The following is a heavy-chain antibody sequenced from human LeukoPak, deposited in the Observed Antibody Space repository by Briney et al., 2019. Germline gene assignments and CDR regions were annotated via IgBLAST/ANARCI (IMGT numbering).Heavy chain of an antibody. V-gene: IGHV3-7*03. CDR2: IKQDGSEK. CDR1: GFTFSSYW. CDR3: AKDISRGAVAGSDFDY. J-gene: IGHJ4*02. Sequence: GGSLRLSCAASGFTFSSYWMSWVRQAPGKGLEWVANIKQDGSEKYYVDAVKGRFTISRDNAKNSLYLQMNSLRAEDTALYYCAKDISRGAVAGSDFDYWGQGTLVTVSS. D-gene: IGHD6-19*01.